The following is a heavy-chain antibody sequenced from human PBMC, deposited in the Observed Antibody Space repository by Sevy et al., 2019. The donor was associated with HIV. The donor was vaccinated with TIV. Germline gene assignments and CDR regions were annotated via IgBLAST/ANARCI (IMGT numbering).Heavy chain of an antibody. CDR1: GFTVSDNY. D-gene: IGHD2-8*01. CDR2: IKSKPDGGIT. V-gene: IGHV3-15*01. CDR3: ATDPIIVLLVTDGMDV. Sequence: GGSLRLSCAASGFTVSDNYMSWVRQAPGKGLEWVGCIKSKPDGGITDYAAPVKGRFTISRDDSKNTLYLQMNSLKTEDSAVYYCATDPIIVLLVTDGMDVWGQGTTVTVSS. J-gene: IGHJ6*02.